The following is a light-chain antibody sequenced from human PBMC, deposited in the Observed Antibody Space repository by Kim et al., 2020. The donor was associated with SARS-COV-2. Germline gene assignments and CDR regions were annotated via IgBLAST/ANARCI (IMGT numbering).Light chain of an antibody. J-gene: IGKJ5*01. CDR1: HALSSA. CDR2: DAF. V-gene: IGKV1D-13*01. CDR3: QQFSNYPIT. Sequence: GDRVIITCRTSHALSSAFSWYQQKPGKPPRLLIYDAFILESGVPSRFSGSGSGTDFSLTISSLQPEDFATYYCQQFSNYPITFGQGTRLEIK.